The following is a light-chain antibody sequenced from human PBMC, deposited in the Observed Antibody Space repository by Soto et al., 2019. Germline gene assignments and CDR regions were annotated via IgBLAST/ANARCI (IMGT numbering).Light chain of an antibody. Sequence: DIQMTQSPSSLSASVGDRVTITCQASQDISNYLHWYQQKPGKAPKLLIYDASNLETGVPSRFSGSGSGTDFTFTISSLQPEEIATYYCQQYDNLPTFGQGTRLEIK. CDR1: QDISNY. CDR3: QQYDNLPT. J-gene: IGKJ5*01. V-gene: IGKV1-33*01. CDR2: DAS.